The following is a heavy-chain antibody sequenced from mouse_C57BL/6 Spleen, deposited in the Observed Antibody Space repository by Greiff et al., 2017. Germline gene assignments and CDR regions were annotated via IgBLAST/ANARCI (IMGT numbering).Heavy chain of an antibody. J-gene: IGHJ2*01. Sequence: EVQLQQSGPELVKPGASVKMSCKASGYTFTDYNMHWVKQSHGTSLEWIGYINPNNGGTSYNQKFKGKATLTVNKSSSTAYMELRSLTSEDSAVYYCARHYYGSSYDYFDYWGQGTTLTVSS. CDR3: ARHYYGSSYDYFDY. CDR2: INPNNGGT. CDR1: GYTFTDYN. V-gene: IGHV1-22*01. D-gene: IGHD1-1*01.